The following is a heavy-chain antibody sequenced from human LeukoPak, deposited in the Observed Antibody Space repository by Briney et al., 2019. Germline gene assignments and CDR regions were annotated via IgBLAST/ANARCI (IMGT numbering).Heavy chain of an antibody. V-gene: IGHV3-21*01. CDR2: ISESSSHI. CDR3: ATQGRSAMLGI. CDR1: GFIFSGYS. D-gene: IGHD3-3*01. J-gene: IGHJ3*02. Sequence: PGGSLRLSCAASGFIFSGYSMNWVRQAPGKGLEWVSSISESSSHIYYADSVKGRFTISRDSAKNSLFLQMNGLRAEDTAVYYCATQGRSAMLGIWGQGTMVTVSS.